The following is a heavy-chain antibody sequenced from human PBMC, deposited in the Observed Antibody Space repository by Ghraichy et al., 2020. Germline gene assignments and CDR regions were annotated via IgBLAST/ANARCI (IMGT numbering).Heavy chain of an antibody. CDR3: ARGGIAAYNWFDP. Sequence: SETLSLTCSVSGGSIGSPTYYWNWIRRPARRGLEWIGRIYNNGGTNYNTSLKSRVTISVDTSKNQFSLHLSSVTAADTAVYYCARGGIAAYNWFDPWGQGTLVTVSP. D-gene: IGHD6-13*01. V-gene: IGHV4-61*02. J-gene: IGHJ5*02. CDR1: GGSIGSPTYY. CDR2: IYNNGGT.